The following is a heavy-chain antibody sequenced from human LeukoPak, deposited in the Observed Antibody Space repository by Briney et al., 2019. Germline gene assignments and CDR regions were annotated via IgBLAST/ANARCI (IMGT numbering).Heavy chain of an antibody. CDR2: IKQDESER. V-gene: IGHV3-7*01. CDR1: GFSFGGYW. CDR3: ARDGRARFGETFYYYYYYMDV. D-gene: IGHD3-10*01. Sequence: GGSLRLSCAASGFSFGGYWMSWVRQAPGKGLEWVANIKQDESERYYVDSVKGRFTISRDNAKNSVFLQMNSLRAEDTAVYYCARDGRARFGETFYYYYYYMDVWGKGTTVTVSS. J-gene: IGHJ6*03.